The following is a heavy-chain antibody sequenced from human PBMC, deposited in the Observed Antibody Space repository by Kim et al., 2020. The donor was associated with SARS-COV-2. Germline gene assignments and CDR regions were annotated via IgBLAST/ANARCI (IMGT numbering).Heavy chain of an antibody. CDR1: GVSFTENA. Sequence: GGSLRLSCVTSGVSFTENAMSWVRQAPGKGLEWVAAILGCGGNTYYADAVKGRFTISRDNSKNTLYLQMNSLRAEDTALYYCAKDMVRGVFAPDYWGQGTLVTVSS. V-gene: IGHV3-23*01. D-gene: IGHD3-10*01. CDR2: ILGCGGNT. CDR3: AKDMVRGVFAPDY. J-gene: IGHJ4*02.